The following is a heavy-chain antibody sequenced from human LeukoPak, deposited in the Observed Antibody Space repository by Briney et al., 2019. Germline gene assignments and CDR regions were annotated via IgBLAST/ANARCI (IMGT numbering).Heavy chain of an antibody. CDR3: ARGHCTNGVCYTLDY. CDR1: GGTFSSFG. CDR2: IIPIVGIT. D-gene: IGHD2-8*01. J-gene: IGHJ4*02. Sequence: GASVKVSCKASGGTFSSFGINWVRQAPGQGLEWMGRIIPIVGITNYAQEFQGRVTITADKSTSTAYMELSSLRSEDTAVYYCARGHCTNGVCYTLDYWGQGTLVTVSS. V-gene: IGHV1-69*04.